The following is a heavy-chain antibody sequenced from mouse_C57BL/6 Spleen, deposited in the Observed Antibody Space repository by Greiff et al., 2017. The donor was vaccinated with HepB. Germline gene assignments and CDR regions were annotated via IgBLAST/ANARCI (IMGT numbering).Heavy chain of an antibody. CDR3: SIEAGWDVRGYAMDY. CDR1: GYTFTSYW. J-gene: IGHJ4*01. CDR2: IHPSDSDT. D-gene: IGHD4-1*01. V-gene: IGHV1-74*01. Sequence: QVQLQQPGAELVKPGASVKVSCKASGYTFTSYWMHWVKQRPGQGLEWIGRIHPSDSDTNYNQKFKGKATLTVDKSSSTAYMQLSSLTSEDSAVYYCSIEAGWDVRGYAMDYWGQGTSVTVSS.